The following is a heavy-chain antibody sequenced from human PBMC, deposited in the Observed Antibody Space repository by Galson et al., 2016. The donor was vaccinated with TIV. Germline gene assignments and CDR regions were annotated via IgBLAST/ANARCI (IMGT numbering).Heavy chain of an antibody. Sequence: SLRLSCAGSGFTFSDLGMDWVRQAPGKGLEWVAAISYDGRNKHYGDSVKGRFTISRDNSKNTMYLQMKSLRAEDTAVYYCAKGRSWDFGGWFDSWGQGTLVTVSS. CDR3: AKGRSWDFGGWFDS. CDR1: GFTFSDLG. D-gene: IGHD3-16*01. CDR2: ISYDGRNK. J-gene: IGHJ5*01. V-gene: IGHV3-30*18.